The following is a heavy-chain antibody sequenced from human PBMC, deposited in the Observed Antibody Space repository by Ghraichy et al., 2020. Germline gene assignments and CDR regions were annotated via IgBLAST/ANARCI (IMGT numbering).Heavy chain of an antibody. CDR3: GKNVRTAVDFDP. J-gene: IGHJ5*02. V-gene: IGHV3-43*01. CDR2: IKGDGSQT. Sequence: GGSLRLSCVSSGFTFDEYSMHWVRQVPGKGLEWVSVIKGDGSQTHYADSVKGRFTISRDNSKNSVFLQMKSLTSEDTAFYYCGKNVRTAVDFDPWGQGT. D-gene: IGHD4-11*01. CDR1: GFTFDEYS.